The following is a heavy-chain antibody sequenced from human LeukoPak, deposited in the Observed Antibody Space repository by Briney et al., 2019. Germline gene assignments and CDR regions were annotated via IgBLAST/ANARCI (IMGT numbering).Heavy chain of an antibody. CDR1: GFTFSNYG. D-gene: IGHD1-14*01. CDR2: IWYDGSKK. V-gene: IGHV3-33*01. CDR3: ARGTFGIDY. J-gene: IGHJ4*02. Sequence: PGGALTLSCVASGFTFSNYGMHWVRPAPGKGLEWVAVIWYDGSKKYYADSVKGRFTISRDSSKNTLSLQMNSLRADDTAVYYCARGTFGIDYWGQGTLVTVSS.